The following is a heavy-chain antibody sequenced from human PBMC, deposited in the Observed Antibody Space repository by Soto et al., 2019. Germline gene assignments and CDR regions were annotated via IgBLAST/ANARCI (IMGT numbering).Heavy chain of an antibody. J-gene: IGHJ4*02. D-gene: IGHD2-8*01. V-gene: IGHV1-2*02. CDR3: AKDRGDCTNGVCYSYYFES. CDR1: GYTFTGYY. Sequence: ASVKVSCKASGYTFTGYYIHWVRQAPGQGLEWMGWINPNSGGTNYADSVKGRFSISRDNSKNTLFLQMNSLRAEDTAVYFCAKDRGDCTNGVCYSYYFESWGQGTLVTVSS. CDR2: INPNSGGT.